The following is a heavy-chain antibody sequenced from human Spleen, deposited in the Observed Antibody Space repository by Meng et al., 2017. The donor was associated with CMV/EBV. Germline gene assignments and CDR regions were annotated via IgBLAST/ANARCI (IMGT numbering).Heavy chain of an antibody. Sequence: GGSLRLSCAASGFTFSSYSMNWVRQAPGKGLEWVSSISSSSYIYYADSVKGRFTISRDNAKNSLYLQMNSLRAEDTAVYYCARRHYGSGSSFDYWGQGTLVTVSS. CDR3: ARRHYGSGSSFDY. V-gene: IGHV3-21*01. CDR1: GFTFSSYS. J-gene: IGHJ4*02. D-gene: IGHD3-10*01. CDR2: ISSSSYI.